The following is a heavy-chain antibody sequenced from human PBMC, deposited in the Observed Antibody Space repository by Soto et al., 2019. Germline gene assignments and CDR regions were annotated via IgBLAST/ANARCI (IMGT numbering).Heavy chain of an antibody. J-gene: IGHJ6*02. Sequence: GASVKVSCKASGYTFTGYYMHGVRQAPGQGLEWMGWINPNSGGTNYAQKFQGWVTMTRDTSISTAYMELSRLRSDDTAVYYCARVGSRYYYGMDVWGQGTTVTVSS. CDR1: GYTFTGYY. V-gene: IGHV1-2*04. CDR3: ARVGSRYYYGMDV. D-gene: IGHD2-15*01. CDR2: INPNSGGT.